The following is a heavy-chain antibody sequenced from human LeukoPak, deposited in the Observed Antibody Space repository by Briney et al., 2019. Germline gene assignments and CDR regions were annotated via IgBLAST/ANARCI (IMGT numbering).Heavy chain of an antibody. V-gene: IGHV1-18*01. CDR1: GYTFTNYG. D-gene: IGHD6-19*01. CDR2: ISAYNGNT. Sequence: GASVTVSCTASGYTFTNYGISWVRQAPGQGLEWMGWISAYNGNTKYAQKLQGRVTMTTDTSTSTAYMELKSLRSDDTAVYYCAKDGYSSDWYPLDAFDIWGQGTMVTVSS. CDR3: AKDGYSSDWYPLDAFDI. J-gene: IGHJ3*02.